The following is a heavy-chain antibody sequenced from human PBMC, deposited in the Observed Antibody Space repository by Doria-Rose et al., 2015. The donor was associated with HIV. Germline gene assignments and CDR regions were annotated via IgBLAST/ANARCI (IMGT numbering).Heavy chain of an antibody. J-gene: IGHJ5*02. CDR1: GGSISSGDYY. CDR2: IYRSGST. D-gene: IGHD2-15*01. CDR3: AREGIVVGSRFDP. V-gene: IGHV4-30-4*01. Sequence: QVQLQESGPGLVKPSQTLSLTCTVSGGSISSGDYYWSWIRQSPVKGLEWIAYIYRSGSTYHNPSLRSRLTISIDTSKNQFSLKLSSVTAADTAVYYCAREGIVVGSRFDPWGQGTLVSVSS.